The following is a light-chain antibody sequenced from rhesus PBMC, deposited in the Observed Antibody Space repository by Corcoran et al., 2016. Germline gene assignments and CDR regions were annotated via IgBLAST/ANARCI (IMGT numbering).Light chain of an antibody. J-gene: IGKJ3*01. CDR2: KAS. V-gene: IGKV1-25*01. Sequence: DIQMTQSPSSLSASVGDRVTITCRASQGISSYLAWYQQKPGKAPKLLIYKASTLQSGVPSRFSGSGSGTDFTLTSSSLQPEDFATYYCQQRNSYPFTFGPGTKLDIK. CDR3: QQRNSYPFT. CDR1: QGISSY.